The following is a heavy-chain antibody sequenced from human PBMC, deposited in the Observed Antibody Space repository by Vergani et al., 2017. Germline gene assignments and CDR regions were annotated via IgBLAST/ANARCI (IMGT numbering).Heavy chain of an antibody. CDR2: IYYSGST. J-gene: IGHJ4*02. V-gene: IGHV4-59*01. CDR1: GGSISSYY. D-gene: IGHD3-10*01. CDR3: ARGYYGLGSGPSDFDY. Sequence: QVQLQESGPGLVKPSETLSLTCTVSGGSISSYYWSWIRQPPGKGLEWIGYIYYSGSTNYNPSLKSRVTISVDTSKNQFSLKLSSVTAADTAVYYCARGYYGLGSGPSDFDYWGQGTLVTVSS.